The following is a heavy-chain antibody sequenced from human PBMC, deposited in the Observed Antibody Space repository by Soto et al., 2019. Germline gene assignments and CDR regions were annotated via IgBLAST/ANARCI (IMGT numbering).Heavy chain of an antibody. CDR2: ISGSGGST. J-gene: IGHJ4*02. Sequence: EVQLLESGGGLVQRGGSLRLSCAASGFTFSSYAMSWVRQAPGKGLEWVSAISGSGGSTYYADSVKGRFTISRDNSKNTLYLQMNSLRAEDTAVYYCARTTNGMIVVVPSLAFFDYWGQGTLVTVSS. D-gene: IGHD3-22*01. CDR3: ARTTNGMIVVVPSLAFFDY. CDR1: GFTFSSYA. V-gene: IGHV3-23*01.